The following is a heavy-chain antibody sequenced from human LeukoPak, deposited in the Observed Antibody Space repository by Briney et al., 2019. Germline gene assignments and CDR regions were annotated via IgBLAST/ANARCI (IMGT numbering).Heavy chain of an antibody. V-gene: IGHV4-31*03. Sequence: SETLSLTCTVSGGSISSGGYCWSWIRQHPGKGLERIGYIYYSGSTYYNPSLKSRVTISVDTSKNQFSLKLSSVTAADTAVYYCARDRRYSNYGMDVWGQGTTVTVSS. CDR1: GGSISSGGYC. J-gene: IGHJ6*02. D-gene: IGHD4-11*01. CDR2: IYYSGST. CDR3: ARDRRYSNYGMDV.